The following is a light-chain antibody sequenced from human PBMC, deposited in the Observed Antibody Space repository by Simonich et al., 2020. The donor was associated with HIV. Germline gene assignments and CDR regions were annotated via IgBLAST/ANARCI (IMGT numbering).Light chain of an antibody. CDR3: LAWDDSLNGWV. J-gene: IGLJ3*02. V-gene: IGLV1-47*01. CDR1: SSNIGSNY. CDR2: RNN. Sequence: QSVLTQPPSASGTPGQRVTISCSGSSSNIGSNYVYWYQQLPGTAPKLLIYRNNQRPSGVPDRVSGSKSGTSASLAISGLQSEDEADYYCLAWDDSLNGWVFGGGTKLTVL.